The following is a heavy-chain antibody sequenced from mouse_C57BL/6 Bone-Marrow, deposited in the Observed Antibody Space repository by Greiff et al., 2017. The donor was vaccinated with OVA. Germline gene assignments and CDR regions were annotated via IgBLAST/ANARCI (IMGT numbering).Heavy chain of an antibody. V-gene: IGHV5-17*01. CDR3: ARNRGYFDY. J-gene: IGHJ2*01. Sequence: EVHLVESGGGLVKPGGSLKLSCAASGFTFSDYGMHWVRQAPEKGLEWVAYISSGSSTIYYADTVKGRFTISRDNAKNTLCLQMTSLRSEDTAMYYCARNRGYFDYWGQGTTLTVSS. CDR1: GFTFSDYG. CDR2: ISSGSSTI.